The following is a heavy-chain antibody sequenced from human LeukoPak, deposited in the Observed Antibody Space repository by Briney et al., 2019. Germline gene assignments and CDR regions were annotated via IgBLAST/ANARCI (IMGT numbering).Heavy chain of an antibody. V-gene: IGHV4-61*01. J-gene: IGHJ3*02. CDR2: IYYSGST. CDR3: ARDSVPHCSSTSCYRNDAFDI. CDR1: GGSVSGGSYY. D-gene: IGHD2-2*02. Sequence: SETLSLTCTVSGGSVSGGSYYWSWIRQPPGKGLEWIGHIYYSGSTNYNSSLKSRVTISVDTSKNQFSLKLSSVTAADTAVYYCARDSVPHCSSTSCYRNDAFDIWGQGTMVTISS.